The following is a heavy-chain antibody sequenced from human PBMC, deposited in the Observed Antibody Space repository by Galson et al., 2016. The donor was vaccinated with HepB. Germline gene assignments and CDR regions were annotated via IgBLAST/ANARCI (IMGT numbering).Heavy chain of an antibody. Sequence: SLRLSCAASGFTFSSYWMNWFRQAPGKGLVWVSRINSDGSSTTYADSVKGRFTISRDNAKNTLYLQMSSLRAEDTAVYYCARGHDANSFILDYWGQGTLVTVSS. D-gene: IGHD3-3*02. CDR3: ARGHDANSFILDY. CDR2: INSDGSST. J-gene: IGHJ4*02. CDR1: GFTFSSYW. V-gene: IGHV3-74*01.